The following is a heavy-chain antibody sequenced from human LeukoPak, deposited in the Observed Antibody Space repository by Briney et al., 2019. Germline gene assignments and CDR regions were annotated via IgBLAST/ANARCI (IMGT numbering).Heavy chain of an antibody. CDR3: ARARSSGWYVWFDP. D-gene: IGHD6-19*01. V-gene: IGHV4-59*01. CDR1: GGSISSYY. J-gene: IGHJ5*02. CDR2: IYYSGST. Sequence: SETLSLTCTVSGGSISSYYWSWIRQPPGKGLEWIGYIYYSGSTNYNPSPKSRVTISVDTSKNQFSLKLSSVTAADTAAYYCARARSSGWYVWFDPWGQGTLVTVSS.